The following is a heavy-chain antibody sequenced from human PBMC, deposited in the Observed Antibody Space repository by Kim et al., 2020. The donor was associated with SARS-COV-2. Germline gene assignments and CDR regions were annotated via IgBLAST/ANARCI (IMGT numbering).Heavy chain of an antibody. V-gene: IGHV6-1*01. J-gene: IGHJ4*02. D-gene: IGHD6-13*01. Sequence: VSVKSRITINPDTSKNQFSLQLNSVTPEDTAVYYCAREKRTAAGTWGFDYWGQGTLVTVSS. CDR3: AREKRTAAGTWGFDY.